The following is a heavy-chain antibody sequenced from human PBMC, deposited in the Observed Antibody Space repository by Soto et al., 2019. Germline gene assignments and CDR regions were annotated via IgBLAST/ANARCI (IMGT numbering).Heavy chain of an antibody. Sequence: QVQLVESGGGVVQPGGSLRLSCAASASIFKGHGMHWVRQAPGKGLEWVAIIRYDGSDEHYGDSVKGRFTISRDNSKTMLYLQMNSLRAEDTAVYYCARDGVGATTFFGFLDYWGQGTLVTVSS. CDR1: ASIFKGHG. CDR3: ARDGVGATTFFGFLDY. D-gene: IGHD1-26*01. V-gene: IGHV3-33*08. CDR2: IRYDGSDE. J-gene: IGHJ4*02.